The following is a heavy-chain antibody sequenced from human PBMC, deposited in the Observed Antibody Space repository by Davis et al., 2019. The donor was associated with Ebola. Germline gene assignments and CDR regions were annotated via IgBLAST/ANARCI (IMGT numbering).Heavy chain of an antibody. CDR2: IIPIFGTA. J-gene: IGHJ4*02. V-gene: IGHV1-69*13. CDR3: ARELAVAYFDY. CDR1: GYTFTSYG. D-gene: IGHD6-19*01. Sequence: SVKVSCKASGYTFTSYGISWVRQAPGQGLEWMGGIIPIFGTANYAQKFQGRVTITADESTSTAYMELSSLRDEDTAVYYCARELAVAYFDYWGQGTLVTVSS.